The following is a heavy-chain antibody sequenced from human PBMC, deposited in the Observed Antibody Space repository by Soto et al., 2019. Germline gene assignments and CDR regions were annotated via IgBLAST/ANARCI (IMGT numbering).Heavy chain of an antibody. CDR2: IYYSGST. Sequence: SQTLSLTCTVSGGSISSYYWSWIRQPPGKGLEWIGYIYYSGSTNYNPSLKSRVTISVDTSKNQFSLKLSSVTAADPAVYYCASSTGATGWFDPWGQGTLVTVSS. J-gene: IGHJ5*02. D-gene: IGHD7-27*01. CDR1: GGSISSYY. V-gene: IGHV4-59*01. CDR3: ASSTGATGWFDP.